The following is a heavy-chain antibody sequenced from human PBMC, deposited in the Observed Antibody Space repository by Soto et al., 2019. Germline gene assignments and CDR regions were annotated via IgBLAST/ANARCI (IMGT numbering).Heavy chain of an antibody. CDR2: TSNSGST. D-gene: IGHD2-2*01. CDR1: GGSITSSGYY. CDR3: ARGGGSTKVDY. V-gene: IGHV4-31*03. J-gene: IGHJ4*02. Sequence: QVQLQESGPGLVKPSQTLSLTCTVSGGSITSSGYYWSWIRQHPGEGLEWIGFTSNSGSTSYNPSLKSRVTIAVDTSSNLFSLNLKSVNAADTAVYYCARGGGSTKVDYWGQGTLVTVSP.